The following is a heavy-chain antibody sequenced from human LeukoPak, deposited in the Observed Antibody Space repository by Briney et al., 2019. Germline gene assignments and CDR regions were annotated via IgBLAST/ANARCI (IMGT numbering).Heavy chain of an antibody. CDR1: GGSFSGYY. J-gene: IGHJ6*03. CDR2: INHSGST. D-gene: IGHD5-18*01. CDR3: ARGRVGMVTYYYYYMDV. Sequence: SETLSLTCAVYGGSFSGYYWSWIRQPPGKGLEWIGEINHSGSTNYNPSLKSRVTISVDTSKNQFSLKLSSVTAADTAVYYCARGRVGMVTYYYYYMDVWGKGTTVTVSS. V-gene: IGHV4-34*01.